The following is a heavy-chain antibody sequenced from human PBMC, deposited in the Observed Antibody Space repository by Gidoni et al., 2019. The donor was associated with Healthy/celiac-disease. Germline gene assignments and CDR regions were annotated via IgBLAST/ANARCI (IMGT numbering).Heavy chain of an antibody. V-gene: IGHV4-34*01. D-gene: IGHD2-15*01. CDR3: ARVLGYCSGGSCYGGYYGMDV. Sequence: QVQLQQWGAGLLKPSETLSLTCAVYGGSFSGYYLSWIRQPPGKGLEWFGEINHSGSTNYNPSLKSRVTISVDTSKNQFSLKLSSVTAADTAVYYCARVLGYCSGGSCYGGYYGMDVWGQGTTVTVSS. CDR2: INHSGST. J-gene: IGHJ6*02. CDR1: GGSFSGYY.